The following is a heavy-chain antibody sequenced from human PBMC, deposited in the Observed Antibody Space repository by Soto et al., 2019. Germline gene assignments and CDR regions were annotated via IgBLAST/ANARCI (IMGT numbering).Heavy chain of an antibody. CDR1: GGTFSSYA. CDR2: IIPIFGTA. D-gene: IGHD1-26*01. Sequence: QVQLVQSGAEVKKPGSSVKVSCKASGGTFSSYAISWVRQAPGQGLEWMGGIIPIFGTANYAQKFQGRVTITADESTSTAYMELSSLSSEDTAVYYCARCGVGAIPCCFDPWGQGTLVTVSS. V-gene: IGHV1-69*01. CDR3: ARCGVGAIPCCFDP. J-gene: IGHJ5*02.